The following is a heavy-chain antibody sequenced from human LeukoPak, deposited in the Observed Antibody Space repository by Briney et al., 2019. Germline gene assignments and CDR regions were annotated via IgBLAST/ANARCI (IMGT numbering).Heavy chain of an antibody. V-gene: IGHV3-33*01. J-gene: IGHJ6*04. Sequence: GGSLRLSCAASGFTFSSYGMHWVRQAPGKGLEWVAVIRYDGSNKYYADSVKGRFTISRDNSKNTLYLQMNSLRAEDTAVYYCARAPGYTPAYGMDVWGKGTTVTVSS. CDR2: IRYDGSNK. D-gene: IGHD6-13*01. CDR1: GFTFSSYG. CDR3: ARAPGYTPAYGMDV.